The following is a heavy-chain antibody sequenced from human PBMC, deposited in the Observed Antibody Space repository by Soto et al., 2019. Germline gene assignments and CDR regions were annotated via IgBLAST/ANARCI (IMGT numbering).Heavy chain of an antibody. CDR1: GYTFTSYD. CDR3: AREKWLVGYYYYYGMDV. Sequence: ASVKVSCKASGYTFTSYDINWVRQATGQGLEWMGWMNPNSGNTGYAQKFQGRVTMTRNTSISTAYMELSSLRSEDTAVYYCAREKWLVGYYYYYGMDVWGPRDHGHRLL. CDR2: MNPNSGNT. D-gene: IGHD6-19*01. V-gene: IGHV1-8*01. J-gene: IGHJ6*01.